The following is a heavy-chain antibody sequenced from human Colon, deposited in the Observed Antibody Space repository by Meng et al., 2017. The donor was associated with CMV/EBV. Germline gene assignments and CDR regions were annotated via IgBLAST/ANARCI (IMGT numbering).Heavy chain of an antibody. D-gene: IGHD6-19*01. J-gene: IGHJ6*02. CDR2: ISGSGGYT. CDR1: GFTFNSYA. Sequence: GESLKISCAASGFTFNSYAMTWVRQAPGKGLEWVSAISGSGGYTYYADSVKGRFTISRDNSKNTLYLQVNSLRAEDTAVYYCAKDRLTSGWFSYYGLDVWGQGTTVTVSS. CDR3: AKDRLTSGWFSYYGLDV. V-gene: IGHV3-23*01.